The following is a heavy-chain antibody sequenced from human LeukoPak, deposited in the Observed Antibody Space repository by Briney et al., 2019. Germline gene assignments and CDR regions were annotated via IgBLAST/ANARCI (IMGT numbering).Heavy chain of an antibody. CDR3: ASGITIFGVAINAFDI. V-gene: IGHV3-23*01. CDR2: ITGSGGDT. J-gene: IGHJ3*02. CDR1: GFTFSSYA. Sequence: SGGSLRLSCAASGFTFSSYAMSWVRQAPGKGLEWVSAITGSGGDTYHADSVQGRFTISRDNSKNTLFLQMNSLRAEDTAVYYCASGITIFGVAINAFDIWGQGTMVTVSS. D-gene: IGHD3-3*01.